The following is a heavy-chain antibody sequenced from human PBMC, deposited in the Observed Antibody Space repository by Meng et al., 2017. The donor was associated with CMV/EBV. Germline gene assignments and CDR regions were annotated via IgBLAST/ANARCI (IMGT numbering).Heavy chain of an antibody. CDR2: ISGSGGST. D-gene: IGHD3-3*01. CDR1: GFTFSSYA. V-gene: IGHV3-23*01. CDR3: VRLDFWSGYYYFDY. J-gene: IGHJ4*02. Sequence: GESLKISCAASGFTFSSYAMSWVRQAPGKGLEWVSAISGSGGSTYYADSVKGRITISRDNSKNTLYLQMNSLRAEDTAVYYCVRLDFWSGYYYFDYWGQGTLVTVSS.